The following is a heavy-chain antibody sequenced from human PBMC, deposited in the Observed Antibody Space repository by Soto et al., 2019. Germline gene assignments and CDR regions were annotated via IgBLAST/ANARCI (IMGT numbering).Heavy chain of an antibody. CDR3: ARGLGAYDSSGYYLNWFDP. J-gene: IGHJ5*02. CDR1: GGSISSGGYY. Sequence: QVQLQESGPGLVKPSQTLSLTCTVSGGSISSGGYYWSWIRQHPGKGLEWIGYIYYSGSTYYNPSLKRRVTISVDPSKNQFSLKLSSVTAADTAVYYCARGLGAYDSSGYYLNWFDPWGQGTLVTVSS. CDR2: IYYSGST. V-gene: IGHV4-31*03. D-gene: IGHD3-22*01.